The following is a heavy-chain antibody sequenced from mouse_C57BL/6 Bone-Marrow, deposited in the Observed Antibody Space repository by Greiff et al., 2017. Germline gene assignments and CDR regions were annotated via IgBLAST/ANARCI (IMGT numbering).Heavy chain of an antibody. Sequence: EVKLMESGGDLVKPGGSLKLSCAASGFTFSSYGMSWVRQTPDKRLEWVATISSGGSYTYYPDSVKGRFTISRDNAKNTLYLQMSSLKSEDTAMYYCARSLVSLYWGQGTTLTVSS. J-gene: IGHJ2*01. CDR3: ARSLVSLY. CDR1: GFTFSSYG. D-gene: IGHD2-12*01. V-gene: IGHV5-6*01. CDR2: ISSGGSYT.